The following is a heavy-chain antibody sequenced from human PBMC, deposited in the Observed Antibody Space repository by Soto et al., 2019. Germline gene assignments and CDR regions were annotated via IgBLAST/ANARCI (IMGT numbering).Heavy chain of an antibody. CDR1: GFTFSSYA. D-gene: IGHD1-20*01. CDR2: ISGSGGST. CDR3: ANSITGTTTFDY. V-gene: IGHV3-23*01. Sequence: GGSLRLSCAASGFTFSSYAMSWVRQAPGKGLEWVSAISGSGGSTYYADSVKGRFTISRDNSKNTLYLQMNSLRAKDTAVYYCANSITGTTTFDYWGQGTLVTVSS. J-gene: IGHJ4*02.